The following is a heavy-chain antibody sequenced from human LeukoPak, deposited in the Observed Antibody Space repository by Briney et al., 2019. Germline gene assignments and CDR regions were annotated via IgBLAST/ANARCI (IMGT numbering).Heavy chain of an antibody. J-gene: IGHJ4*02. CDR1: GYTFTGYY. D-gene: IGHD1-26*01. Sequence: ASVKVSCKASGYTFTGYYMHWVRQAPGQGLEWMGWINPNSGGTNYAQKFQGWVTMTRDTSISTAYMELSRLRSDDTAMYYCARDEGGSYYDYWGQGTLVTVSS. CDR2: INPNSGGT. V-gene: IGHV1-2*04. CDR3: ARDEGGSYYDY.